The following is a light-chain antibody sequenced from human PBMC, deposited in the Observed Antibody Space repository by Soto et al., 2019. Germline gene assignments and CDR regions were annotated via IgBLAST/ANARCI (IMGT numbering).Light chain of an antibody. CDR2: AAS. CDR1: QSISSY. V-gene: IGKV1-39*01. J-gene: IGKJ1*01. Sequence: DIPMTQSPSSLSASVGDRVTITCRASQSISSYLNWYQQQLGKAPKLLIYAASSLQSGVPSRFSGSGSGTDFALTISSLQPEDFATYFCQQSHGTPWTFGQGTEVEIK. CDR3: QQSHGTPWT.